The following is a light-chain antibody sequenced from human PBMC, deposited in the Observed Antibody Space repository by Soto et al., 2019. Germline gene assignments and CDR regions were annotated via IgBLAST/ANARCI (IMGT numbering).Light chain of an antibody. V-gene: IGKV1-39*01. J-gene: IGKJ1*01. CDR1: QSIGKH. CDR3: QQSYSSVWT. Sequence: DIQLTQTPSFLSAPVGDRVTITCQASQSIGKHLNWYQQKPGKAPKLLIYATSSLQSGVPSRFSGSGSGTDFTLTISSLQPEDFATYYCQQSYSSVWTFGQRAKVDIK. CDR2: ATS.